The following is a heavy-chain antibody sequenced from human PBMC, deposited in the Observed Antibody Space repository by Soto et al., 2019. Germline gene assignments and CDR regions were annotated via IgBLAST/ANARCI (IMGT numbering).Heavy chain of an antibody. D-gene: IGHD3-3*01. CDR1: GESVSTSRAA. J-gene: IGHJ6*03. Sequence: SQTLSLTCAIFGESVSTSRAAWNWIRQSPSRGLEWLGRTYYRSKWYNDYAISVKSRIIINPDTSKNQFSLQLNSVTPEDTAVYYCARTPLEWLYYYYMDVWGKGTTVTVSS. CDR3: ARTPLEWLYYYYMDV. V-gene: IGHV6-1*01. CDR2: TYYRSKWYN.